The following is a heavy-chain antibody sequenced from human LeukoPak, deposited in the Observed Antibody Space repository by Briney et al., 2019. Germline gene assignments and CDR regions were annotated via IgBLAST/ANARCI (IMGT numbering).Heavy chain of an antibody. CDR2: INHSAST. D-gene: IGHD6-19*01. CDR3: ARDEGSGWSYY. Sequence: SETLSLTCAVYGGSFSGYYWSWIRQPPGKGLEWIGEINHSASTNYNPSLKSRVTISVDTSKNQFSLKLSSVTAADTAVYYCARDEGSGWSYYWGQGTLVTVSS. J-gene: IGHJ4*02. V-gene: IGHV4-34*01. CDR1: GGSFSGYY.